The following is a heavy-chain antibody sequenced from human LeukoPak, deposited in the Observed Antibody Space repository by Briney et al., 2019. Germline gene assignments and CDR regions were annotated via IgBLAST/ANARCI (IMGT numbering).Heavy chain of an antibody. CDR2: ISIGGNT. J-gene: IGHJ4*02. Sequence: GGSLRLSCTASGFTFSTYVMTWVRQAPGKGLEYVSAISIGGNTFYADSVKGRFTISRDNSKNTLYLQMSSLRVEDTAAYYCARIVQWPKGFDHWGQGTLVTVSS. CDR1: GFTFSTYV. CDR3: ARIVQWPKGFDH. D-gene: IGHD6-19*01. V-gene: IGHV3-23*01.